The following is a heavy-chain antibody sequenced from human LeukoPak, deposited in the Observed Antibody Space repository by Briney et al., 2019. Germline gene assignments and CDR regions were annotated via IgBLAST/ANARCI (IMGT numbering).Heavy chain of an antibody. CDR3: ARVIAAAHIDY. V-gene: IGHV1-2*02. CDR2: IKPNSGGT. Sequence: ASVKVSCKASGYSFADYYMHWVRQAPGQGLEWMGWIKPNSGGTRSAQKFQGRVTMTRDTSISTAYMELSSLRYDDTAVYYCARVIAAAHIDYWGQGTLVTVSS. D-gene: IGHD6-13*01. CDR1: GYSFADYY. J-gene: IGHJ4*02.